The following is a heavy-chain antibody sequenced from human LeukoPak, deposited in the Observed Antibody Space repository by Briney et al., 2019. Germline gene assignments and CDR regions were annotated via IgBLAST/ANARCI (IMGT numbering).Heavy chain of an antibody. V-gene: IGHV3-48*03. J-gene: IGHJ4*02. Sequence: TGGSLRLSCAASGFTFSSYEMNWVRQAPGKGLEWVSYISSSGSTIYYADSVKGRFTISRDNAKDSLFLQMSDLRADDTAVYYCAKNRQSSSSHFDYWGQGTLVSVSS. D-gene: IGHD6-6*01. CDR2: ISSSGSTI. CDR3: AKNRQSSSSHFDY. CDR1: GFTFSSYE.